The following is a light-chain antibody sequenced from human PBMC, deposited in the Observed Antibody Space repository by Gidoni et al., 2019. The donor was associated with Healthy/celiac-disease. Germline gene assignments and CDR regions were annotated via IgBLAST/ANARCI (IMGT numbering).Light chain of an antibody. CDR1: SSDVGGYNY. CDR2: DVS. J-gene: IGLJ1*01. CDR3: SSYTSSSTPSNV. V-gene: IGLV2-14*03. Sequence: QSALTQPASVSGSPGQSITISCTGTSSDVGGYNYVSWYQQHPGNAPKLMIYDVSNRPSGVSNRFSGSKSGNTASLTISGLQAEDEADYYCSSYTSSSTPSNVFGTGTKVTVL.